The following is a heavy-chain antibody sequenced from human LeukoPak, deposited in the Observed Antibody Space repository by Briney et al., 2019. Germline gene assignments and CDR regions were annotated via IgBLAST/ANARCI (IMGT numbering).Heavy chain of an antibody. CDR3: ARETFSGWHFDY. V-gene: IGHV3-30*02. CDR1: GFTFSSYG. CDR2: IRYDGSNK. D-gene: IGHD6-19*01. Sequence: GGSLRLSCAASGFTFSSYGMHWVRQAPGKGLEWVAFIRYDGSNKYYADSVKGRFTISRDNSKNTLYLQMNSLRAEDTALYYCARETFSGWHFDYWGQGTLVTVSS. J-gene: IGHJ4*02.